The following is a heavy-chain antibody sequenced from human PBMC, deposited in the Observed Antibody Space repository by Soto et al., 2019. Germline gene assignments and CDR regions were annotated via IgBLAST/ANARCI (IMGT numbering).Heavy chain of an antibody. Sequence: EVQLLESGGGLVQPGGSLRLSCAASGFTFSSYVMSWVRQAPGMGLEWVSGISGSGDNTYYADSVKGRFTISRDNSKNTLFLQMNSLRAEDTALYFCAKEMGDYYDSSGSWFDPWGQGTLVTVSS. V-gene: IGHV3-23*01. CDR1: GFTFSSYV. D-gene: IGHD3-22*01. J-gene: IGHJ5*02. CDR3: AKEMGDYYDSSGSWFDP. CDR2: ISGSGDNT.